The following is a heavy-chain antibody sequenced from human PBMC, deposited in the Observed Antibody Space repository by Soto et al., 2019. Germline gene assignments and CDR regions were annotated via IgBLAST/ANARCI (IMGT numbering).Heavy chain of an antibody. CDR3: AKDQSNSNPLLYLEF. V-gene: IGHV3-23*01. CDR2: MSRTGDNT. CDR1: GFPFSIYA. D-gene: IGHD3-22*01. Sequence: GGALRLASAASGFPFSIYAMTWVRPSPGKGLEWVSSMSRTGDNTYYADSGKARFTISRDNSKNTLYLQMNSLRAEETAIYYCAKDQSNSNPLLYLEFWGPGTLVPVSS. J-gene: IGHJ4*02.